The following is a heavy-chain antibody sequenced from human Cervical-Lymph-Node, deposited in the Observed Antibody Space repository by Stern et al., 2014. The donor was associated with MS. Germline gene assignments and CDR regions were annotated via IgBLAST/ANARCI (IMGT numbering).Heavy chain of an antibody. CDR2: IHHSGTT. CDR3: ARASLSGYDWFDP. Sequence: VQLLESGPGLVKPSGTLSLTCTVSGDSISSDNWWSWVRQPPGKGLEWIGEIHHSGTTNYNPSLERRLIISINKSKNQFSLNLESVTAADTAVYYCARASLSGYDWFDPWGQGTLVTVSS. CDR1: GDSISSDNW. J-gene: IGHJ5*02. V-gene: IGHV4-4*02. D-gene: IGHD5-12*01.